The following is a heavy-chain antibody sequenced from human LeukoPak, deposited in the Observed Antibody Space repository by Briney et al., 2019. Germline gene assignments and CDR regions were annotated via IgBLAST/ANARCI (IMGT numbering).Heavy chain of an antibody. CDR1: GFTFDDYA. CDR3: AKGVLGAFDI. J-gene: IGHJ3*02. Sequence: GGSLRLSCAASGFTFDDYAMHWVRQAPGKGLEWVSGISWNSGSIGYAESVKGRFTISKDNAKNSLYLQMNSLRAEDTALYYCAKGVLGAFDIWGQGTMVTVSS. CDR2: ISWNSGSI. D-gene: IGHD4/OR15-4a*01. V-gene: IGHV3-9*01.